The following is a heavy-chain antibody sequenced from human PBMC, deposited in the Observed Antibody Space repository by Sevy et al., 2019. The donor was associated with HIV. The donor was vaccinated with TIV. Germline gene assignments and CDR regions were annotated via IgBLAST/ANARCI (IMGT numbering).Heavy chain of an antibody. CDR3: ARGDSSRPGY. J-gene: IGHJ4*02. V-gene: IGHV3-21*01. CDR1: GFTFSSYS. Sequence: GGSLRLSCAASGFTFSSYSMNWVRQAPGKGLEWVSSISSSSSYIYYADSVKDRFTISRDNAKNSLYLQMNSLRAEDTAVYYCARGDSSRPGYWGQGTLVTVSS. CDR2: ISSSSSYI. D-gene: IGHD6-13*01.